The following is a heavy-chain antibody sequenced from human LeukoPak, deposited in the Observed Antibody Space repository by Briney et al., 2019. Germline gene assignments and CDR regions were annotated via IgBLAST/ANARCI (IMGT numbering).Heavy chain of an antibody. D-gene: IGHD5-24*01. Sequence: GGSLRLSCAASGFTFSSYWMHWVRQAPGKGVVWVSHINGDGGTTTYADSVKGRLTISRDNAKNTLYLQMNSLRAEDTAVFYCARSNNYGFDYWGQGTLVTVSS. CDR1: GFTFSSYW. CDR2: INGDGGTT. CDR3: ARSNNYGFDY. V-gene: IGHV3-74*03. J-gene: IGHJ4*02.